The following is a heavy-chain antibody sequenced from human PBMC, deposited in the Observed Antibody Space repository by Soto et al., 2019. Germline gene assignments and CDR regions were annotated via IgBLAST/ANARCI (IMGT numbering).Heavy chain of an antibody. CDR1: GFTFSSYG. Sequence: QVQLVESGGGVVQPGRSLRLSCAASGFTFSSYGMHWVRQAPGKGLEWVAVISYDGSNKYYADSVKGRFTISRDNSKNTLYLQMNSLRAEDTAVYYCAKARRIGFYFDYWGQGTLVTVSS. V-gene: IGHV3-30*18. D-gene: IGHD6-25*01. CDR3: AKARRIGFYFDY. J-gene: IGHJ4*02. CDR2: ISYDGSNK.